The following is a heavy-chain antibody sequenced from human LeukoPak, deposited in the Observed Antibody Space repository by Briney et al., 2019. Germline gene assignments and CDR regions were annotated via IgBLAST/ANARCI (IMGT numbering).Heavy chain of an antibody. V-gene: IGHV3-49*04. CDR1: GFTFGDYA. J-gene: IGHJ4*02. D-gene: IGHD3-3*01. CDR2: IRSKAYGGTT. Sequence: GGSLRLSCTASGFTFGDYAMSWVRQAPGKGLEWVGFIRSKAYGGTTEYAASVKGRFTISRDDSKSIAYLQMNSLKTEDTAVYYCKSEWLPPDYWGQGALVTVSS. CDR3: KSEWLPPDY.